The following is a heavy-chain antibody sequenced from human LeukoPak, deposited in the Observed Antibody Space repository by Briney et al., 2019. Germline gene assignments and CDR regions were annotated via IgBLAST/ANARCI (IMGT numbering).Heavy chain of an antibody. V-gene: IGHV3-64*01. CDR1: GFTFSNYA. Sequence: GGSLRLSCAASGFTFSNYAIHWVRQAPGKGLECVSAISSIEGRIYYANSVKGRFTISRDNSKNMVFLQMGSLRAEDMAVYYCARARRDCSGGTCFSYYLDNWGQGTLVTVSP. J-gene: IGHJ4*02. D-gene: IGHD2-15*01. CDR3: ARARRDCSGGTCFSYYLDN. CDR2: ISSIEGRI.